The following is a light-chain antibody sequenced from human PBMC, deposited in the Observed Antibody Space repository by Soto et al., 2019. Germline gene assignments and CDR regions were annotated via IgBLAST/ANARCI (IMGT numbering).Light chain of an antibody. Sequence: QSVLTQPPSASGTPGQRVTISCSGSNSNIGSNTVNWYQQLPGTAPKLLIYSNNQRPSGVPDRFSGSKSGTSASLAISGLQSEDEADYYCAAWDDSLNGEVFGTGTKVTV. CDR1: NSNIGSNT. J-gene: IGLJ1*01. CDR3: AAWDDSLNGEV. CDR2: SNN. V-gene: IGLV1-44*01.